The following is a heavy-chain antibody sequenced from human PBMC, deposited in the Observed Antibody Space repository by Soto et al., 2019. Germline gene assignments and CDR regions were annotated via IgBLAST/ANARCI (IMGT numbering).Heavy chain of an antibody. V-gene: IGHV3-23*01. J-gene: IGHJ4*02. CDR3: AKDPFVVVTDYRGYYFDY. D-gene: IGHD2-21*02. CDR1: GFTFSSYA. Sequence: PGGSLRLSCAASGFTFSSYAMSWVRQAPGKGLEWVSAISGSGGSTYYAHSVKGRFTISRDNSKNTLYLQMNSLRAEDTAVYYCAKDPFVVVTDYRGYYFDYWGQGTLVTVSS. CDR2: ISGSGGST.